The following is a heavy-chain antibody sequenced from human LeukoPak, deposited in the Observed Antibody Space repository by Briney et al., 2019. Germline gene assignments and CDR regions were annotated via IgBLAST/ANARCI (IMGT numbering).Heavy chain of an antibody. J-gene: IGHJ6*02. D-gene: IGHD3-22*01. CDR3: SRGLYYDSSGPMDV. CDR2: ISWNSGSI. CDR1: GFTFDDYA. V-gene: IGHV3-9*01. Sequence: TGGSLRLSCAASGFTFDDYAMHWVRHAPGKGLEWVSGISWNSGSIGYADSVKGRFTISRDNAKNSLYLQMNSLRAEDTALYYCSRGLYYDSSGPMDVWGQGTTVTVSS.